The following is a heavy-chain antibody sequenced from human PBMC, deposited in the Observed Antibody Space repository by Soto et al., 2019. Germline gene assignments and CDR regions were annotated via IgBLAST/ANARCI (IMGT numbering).Heavy chain of an antibody. CDR1: GFTFSSYG. CDR3: AREAGGADCSSTSCYPAYGMDV. D-gene: IGHD2-2*01. CDR2: ISYDGSNK. V-gene: IGHV3-30*03. J-gene: IGHJ6*02. Sequence: PGGSLRLSCAASGFTFSSYGMHWVRQAPGKGLEWVAVISYDGSNKYYADSVKGRFTISRDNSKNTLYLQMNSLRAEDTAVYYCAREAGGADCSSTSCYPAYGMDVWGQGTTVTVSS.